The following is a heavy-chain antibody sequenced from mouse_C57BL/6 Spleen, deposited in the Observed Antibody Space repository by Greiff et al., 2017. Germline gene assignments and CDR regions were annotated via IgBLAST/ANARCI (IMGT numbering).Heavy chain of an antibody. J-gene: IGHJ2*01. CDR1: GFTFSSYA. D-gene: IGHD1-1*01. V-gene: IGHV5-4*01. CDR2: ISDGGSYT. Sequence: DVHLVESGGGLVKPGGSLKLSCAASGFTFSSYAMSWVRQTPEKRLEWVATISDGGSYTYYPDNVKGRFTISRDNAKNNLYLQMSHLKSDDTAMYYCARDHGSSDVFDYWGQGTTLTVSS. CDR3: ARDHGSSDVFDY.